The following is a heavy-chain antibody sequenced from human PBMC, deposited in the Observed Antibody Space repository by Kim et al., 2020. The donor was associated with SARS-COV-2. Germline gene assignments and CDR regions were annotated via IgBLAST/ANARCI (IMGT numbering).Heavy chain of an antibody. CDR3: ARDDGGVAVTSINS. Sequence: GGSLRLSCAASGFTFSSYAMAWVRQAPGKGLEWVSSISTSGDSTYYADSVRGRFTISRDNSKNTLYLQMNRLRAEDTAVYYCARDDGGVAVTSINSWGQGTLVTVSS. CDR2: ISTSGDST. V-gene: IGHV3-23*01. J-gene: IGHJ4*02. D-gene: IGHD2-21*02. CDR1: GFTFSSYA.